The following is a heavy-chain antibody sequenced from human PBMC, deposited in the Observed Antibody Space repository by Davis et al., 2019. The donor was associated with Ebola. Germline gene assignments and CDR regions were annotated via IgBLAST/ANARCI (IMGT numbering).Heavy chain of an antibody. CDR1: EYTFTSHF. J-gene: IGHJ5*02. Sequence: ASVKVSCKASEYTFTSHFIHWVRQAPGQGLKWVGIINPSSGRTTYAQKFQGRVTMTRNTSISTAYMELSSLRSEDTAVYYCARGYGWFGELLYSAKDNWFDPWGQGTLVTVSS. D-gene: IGHD3-10*01. V-gene: IGHV1-46*01. CDR2: INPSSGRT. CDR3: ARGYGWFGELLYSAKDNWFDP.